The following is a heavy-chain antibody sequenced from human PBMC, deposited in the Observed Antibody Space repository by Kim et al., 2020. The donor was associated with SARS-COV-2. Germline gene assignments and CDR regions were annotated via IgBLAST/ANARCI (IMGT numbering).Heavy chain of an antibody. V-gene: IGHV1-18*04. CDR3: ARESPQQLVLPGYYYYGMDV. Sequence: ASVNVSCKASGYTFTSYGISWVRQAPGQGLEWMGWISAYNGNTNYAQKLQGRVTMTTDTSTSTAYMELRSLRSDDTAVYYCARESPQQLVLPGYYYYGMDVWGQGTPVTVSS. CDR2: ISAYNGNT. J-gene: IGHJ6*02. CDR1: GYTFTSYG. D-gene: IGHD6-13*01.